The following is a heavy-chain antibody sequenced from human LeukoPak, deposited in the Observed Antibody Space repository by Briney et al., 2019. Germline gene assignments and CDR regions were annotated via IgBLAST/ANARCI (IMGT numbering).Heavy chain of an antibody. Sequence: GGSLRLSCAASGFTFSDYNMNWVRQAPGKGQEWVSYITNGGSTIHHADSVKGRFTISRDNAKKTLYLQMNSLRAEDTAVYYCARSIGLTGGGVDVWGQGTTVTVSS. J-gene: IGHJ6*02. V-gene: IGHV3-11*01. CDR1: GFTFSDYN. CDR2: ITNGGSTI. D-gene: IGHD3-9*01. CDR3: ARSIGLTGGGVDV.